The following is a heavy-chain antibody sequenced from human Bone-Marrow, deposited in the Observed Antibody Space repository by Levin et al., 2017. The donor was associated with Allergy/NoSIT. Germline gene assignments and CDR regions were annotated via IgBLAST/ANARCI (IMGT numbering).Heavy chain of an antibody. Sequence: ASVKVSCRTSGYTFTDYYLNWVRQAPGQGLEWMGRINPSSGATNMAQKFQGRITMTRDTFIKTAYLELNNLKTDETGVYYFVARPNVTDVQKSHKFGKDVWGQGTTVTVSS. CDR2: INPSSGAT. V-gene: IGHV1-2*05. D-gene: IGHD3-16*01. CDR3: VARPNVTDVQKSHKFGKDV. J-gene: IGHJ6*02. CDR1: GYTFTDYY.